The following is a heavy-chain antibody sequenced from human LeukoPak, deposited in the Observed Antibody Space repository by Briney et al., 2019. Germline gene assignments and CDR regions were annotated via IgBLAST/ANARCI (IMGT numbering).Heavy chain of an antibody. CDR2: IYSGGST. CDR3: ARDAEPYGDSYH. Sequence: YXXXVRQAPGKXLEWVSVIYSGGSTYYADSVKGRFTISRDNSKNTLYLQMNSLRAEDTAVYYCARDAEPYGDSYHWGQGTLVTVSS. CDR1: Y. D-gene: IGHD4-17*01. V-gene: IGHV3-53*01. J-gene: IGHJ5*02.